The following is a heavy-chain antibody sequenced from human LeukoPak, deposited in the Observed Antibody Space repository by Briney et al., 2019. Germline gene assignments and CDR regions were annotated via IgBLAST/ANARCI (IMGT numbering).Heavy chain of an antibody. CDR1: GFTFGSYW. J-gene: IGHJ4*02. Sequence: GGSLRLSCAASGFTFGSYWMSWVRQAPGKGLEWVANIKQDGSEKYYVDSVKGRFTISRDNAKNSLYLQMNSLRAEDTAVYYCARDVYNMGDYWGQGTLVTVSS. D-gene: IGHD1-1*01. CDR2: IKQDGSEK. CDR3: ARDVYNMGDY. V-gene: IGHV3-7*01.